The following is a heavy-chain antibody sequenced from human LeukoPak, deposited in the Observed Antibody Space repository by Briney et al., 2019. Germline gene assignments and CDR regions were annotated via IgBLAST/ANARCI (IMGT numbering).Heavy chain of an antibody. CDR1: GGSISSGDYY. J-gene: IGHJ4*02. CDR2: IYYSGST. V-gene: IGHV4-30-4*01. CDR3: ARATRSGSSGY. D-gene: IGHD1-26*01. Sequence: SETLSLTCTVSGGSISSGDYYWSWIRQPPGKGLGWIGYIYYSGSTYYNPSLKSRVTISVDTSKNQFSLKLSSVTAADTAVYYCARATRSGSSGYWGQGTLVTVSS.